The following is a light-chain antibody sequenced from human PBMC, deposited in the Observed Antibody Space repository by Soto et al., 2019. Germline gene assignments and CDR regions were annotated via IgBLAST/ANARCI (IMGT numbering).Light chain of an antibody. J-gene: IGKJ4*01. CDR3: QQYGSSPPALT. V-gene: IGKV3-20*01. Sequence: EIVLTQSPGTLSLSPGERATLSCRASQRVSISYLAWYQQKPGQAPRLLLYCASSRSTGIPDRFSGSGSGTDFTLTISRLEPEDFAVYYCQQYGSSPPALTFGGGTKVEIK. CDR2: CAS. CDR1: QRVSISY.